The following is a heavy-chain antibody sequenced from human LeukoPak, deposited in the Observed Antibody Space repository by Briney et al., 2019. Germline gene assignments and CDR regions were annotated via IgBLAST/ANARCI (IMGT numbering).Heavy chain of an antibody. J-gene: IGHJ6*03. V-gene: IGHV4-59*01. Sequence: SETLSLTCTVSGGSISSYYWSWIRQPPGKGLEWIGSIYYSGSTNYNPSLKSRVTISVDTSKNQFSLKLSSVTAADTAVYYCARVVVYCSGGSCYSYYYYYMDVWGKGTTVTVSS. CDR2: IYYSGST. D-gene: IGHD2-15*01. CDR3: ARVVVYCSGGSCYSYYYYYMDV. CDR1: GGSISSYY.